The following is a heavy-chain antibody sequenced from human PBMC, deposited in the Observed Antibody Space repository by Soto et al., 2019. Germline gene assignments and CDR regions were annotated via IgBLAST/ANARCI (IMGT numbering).Heavy chain of an antibody. CDR3: AMAGNYRYFDY. D-gene: IGHD1-7*01. Sequence: QVQLQESGPGLVKPSETLSLTCAVSGGSVGSRPYYWSWIRQPPGKGLEWIGYVAYTGTTNYNPCLKSRVTISVDTSKNQVSLKLTSVTAAYTAVYYCAMAGNYRYFDYWGQGLLVTVSS. CDR1: GGSVGSRPYY. CDR2: VAYTGTT. J-gene: IGHJ4*02. V-gene: IGHV4-61*01.